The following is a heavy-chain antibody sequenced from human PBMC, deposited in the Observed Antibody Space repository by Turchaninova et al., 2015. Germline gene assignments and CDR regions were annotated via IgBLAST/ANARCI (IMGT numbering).Heavy chain of an antibody. D-gene: IGHD7-27*01. CDR1: GGSINNYS. V-gene: IGHV4-59*08. CDR2: IQSSGNT. J-gene: IGHJ4*02. Sequence: QVQLQESGPGLVKPSETLSLTCTVSGGSINNYSWSWIRQSPGKGLEGIGNIQSSGNTKYSPSLKSQITRSVDPSNNQFSLKLSSVTAADTAIYYCARHVGRWGFDYWGQGALVTVSS. CDR3: ARHVGRWGFDY.